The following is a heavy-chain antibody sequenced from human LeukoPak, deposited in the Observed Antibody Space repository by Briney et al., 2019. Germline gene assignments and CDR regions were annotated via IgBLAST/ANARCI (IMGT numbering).Heavy chain of an antibody. CDR2: IIPIFGTA. D-gene: IGHD1-1*01. CDR1: GGTFSSYA. J-gene: IGHJ4*02. CDR3: ARGPGTTFGLDY. Sequence: VASVKVSCKASGGTFSSYAISWVRQAPGQGLEWMGGIIPIFGTANYAQKFQGRVTITADESTSTAYMELSSLRSEDTAVYYCARGPGTTFGLDYWGQGTLVTVSS. V-gene: IGHV1-69*13.